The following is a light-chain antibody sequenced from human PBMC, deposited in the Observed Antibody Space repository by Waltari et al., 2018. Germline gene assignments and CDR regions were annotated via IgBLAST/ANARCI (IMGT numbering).Light chain of an antibody. Sequence: QSALTQPASVSGSPGQPITIPCNGTSSHVGGYNYVSAYQQHPGKAPKLIIYDVSNRPSGVSNRFSGSKSGNTASLTISGLQAEDEADYYCSSYTSSSTLVVFGGGTKLTVL. V-gene: IGLV2-14*03. CDR2: DVS. J-gene: IGLJ2*01. CDR1: SSHVGGYNY. CDR3: SSYTSSSTLVV.